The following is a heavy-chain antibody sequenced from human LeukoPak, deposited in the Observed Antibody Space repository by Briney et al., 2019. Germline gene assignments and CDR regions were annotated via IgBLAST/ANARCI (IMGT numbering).Heavy chain of an antibody. D-gene: IGHD1-14*01. Sequence: SETLSLTCTVSGGSISGYYWSWIRQPPGKGLEWIAYIYYNGISNYNPSLKSRVIISVDSSKNQFSLKLTSVTAADTAVYYCAKILTGPGTTMDVWGQGTTVTVSS. CDR2: IYYNGIS. V-gene: IGHV4-59*01. J-gene: IGHJ6*02. CDR1: GGSISGYY. CDR3: AKILTGPGTTMDV.